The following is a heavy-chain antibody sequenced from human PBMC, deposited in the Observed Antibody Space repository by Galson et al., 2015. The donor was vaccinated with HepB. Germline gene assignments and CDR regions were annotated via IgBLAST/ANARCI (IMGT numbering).Heavy chain of an antibody. CDR2: ISWNSGSI. D-gene: IGHD2-2*01. CDR3: AKDIPAAPASGYYYGMDV. Sequence: SLRLSCAASGFTFDDYAMHWVRQAPGKGLEWVSGISWNSGSIGYADSVKGRFTISRDNAKNSLYLQMNSLRAEDTALYYCAKDIPAAPASGYYYGMDVWDQGTTVTVSS. V-gene: IGHV3-9*01. J-gene: IGHJ6*02. CDR1: GFTFDDYA.